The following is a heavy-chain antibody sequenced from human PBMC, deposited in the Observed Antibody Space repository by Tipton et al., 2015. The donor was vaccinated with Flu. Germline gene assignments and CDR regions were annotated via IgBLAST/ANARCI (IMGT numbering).Heavy chain of an antibody. CDR2: VHTTGST. CDR3: ARDFHPTSNWFDP. J-gene: IGHJ5*02. V-gene: IGHV4-4*07. CDR1: GGSITNYY. Sequence: LRLSCTVSGGSITNYYWDWIRQPAGEGLEWIGRVHTTGSTNYNPSLKSRVTMSVDMSKNQFSLNLSSVTAADTAVYYCARDFHPTSNWFDPWCQGTLVTVSS.